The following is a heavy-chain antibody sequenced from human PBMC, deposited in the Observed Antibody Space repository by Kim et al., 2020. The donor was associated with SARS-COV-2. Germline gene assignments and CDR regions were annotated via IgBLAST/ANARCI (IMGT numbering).Heavy chain of an antibody. V-gene: IGHV3-49*04. CDR3: TRVPEQLERHRLDY. D-gene: IGHD1-1*01. J-gene: IGHJ4*02. CDR2: IRSKAYGGTT. Sequence: GGSLRLSCTASGFTFGDYAMSWVRQAPGKGLEWVGFIRSKAYGGTTEYAASVKGRFTISRDDSKSIAYLQMNSLKTEDTAVYYCTRVPEQLERHRLDYWGQGTLVTVSS. CDR1: GFTFGDYA.